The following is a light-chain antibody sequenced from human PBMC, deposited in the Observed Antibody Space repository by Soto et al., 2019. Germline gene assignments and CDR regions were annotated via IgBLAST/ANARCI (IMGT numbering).Light chain of an antibody. Sequence: DIVLTQSPLLLPVTLGQPASISCTSIQSLVYSDGQTYLSWFQQRPGQSPRRLIYRVSNRDTGVPVRFSDSGSGTDFTLKISRVEAEDVAVYFCMQAVYWPFTFGPGTKVDIK. CDR1: QSLVYSDGQTY. J-gene: IGKJ3*01. V-gene: IGKV2-30*01. CDR3: MQAVYWPFT. CDR2: RVS.